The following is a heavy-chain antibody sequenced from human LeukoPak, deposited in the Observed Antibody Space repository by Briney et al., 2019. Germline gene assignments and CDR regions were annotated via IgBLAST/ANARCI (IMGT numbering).Heavy chain of an antibody. CDR3: ARLGVCWFDP. D-gene: IGHD3-10*01. Sequence: SKTLSLTCAVYGGSFSGYYWSWIRQPPGKGLEWIGEINHSGSTNYNPSLKSRVTISVDTSKNQFSLKLSSVTAADTAVYYCARLGVCWFDPWGQGTLVTVSS. J-gene: IGHJ5*02. CDR1: GGSFSGYY. V-gene: IGHV4-34*01. CDR2: INHSGST.